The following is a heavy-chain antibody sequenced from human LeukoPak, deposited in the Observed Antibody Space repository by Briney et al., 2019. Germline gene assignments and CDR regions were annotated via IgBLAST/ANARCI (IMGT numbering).Heavy chain of an antibody. D-gene: IGHD5-12*01. V-gene: IGHV4-38-2*02. CDR2: IYPSGST. Sequence: SETLSLTCTVSGSSINSAYYWGWIRQPPGKGLEWIGTIYPSGSTSYNPSLKSRVTISLDTSKNQFSLKLNSVTAADTAVYFCAERSAYESLFDYWGQGTLVTVSS. J-gene: IGHJ4*02. CDR3: AERSAYESLFDY. CDR1: GSSINSAYY.